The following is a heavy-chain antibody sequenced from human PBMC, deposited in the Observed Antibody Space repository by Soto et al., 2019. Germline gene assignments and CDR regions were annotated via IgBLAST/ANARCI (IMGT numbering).Heavy chain of an antibody. D-gene: IGHD3-22*01. Sequence: GGSLRLSCAASGFTFSSYGMHWVRQAPGKGLEWVAIISYDGSNTYYADSVKGRFTISRDNSKNTLYLQMNSLRAEDTSVYYCARFYYDSSGYLPSPYYYYYGMDVWGQGTTVTVSS. CDR1: GFTFSSYG. CDR3: ARFYYDSSGYLPSPYYYYYGMDV. V-gene: IGHV3-30*03. CDR2: ISYDGSNT. J-gene: IGHJ6*02.